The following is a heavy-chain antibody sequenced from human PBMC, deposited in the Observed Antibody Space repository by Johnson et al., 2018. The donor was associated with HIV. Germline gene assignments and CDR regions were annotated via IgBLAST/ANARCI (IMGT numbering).Heavy chain of an antibody. J-gene: IGHJ3*02. D-gene: IGHD3-10*01. CDR1: GFTFSSYG. V-gene: IGHV3-30*02. CDR3: ARAGKWSGDALDI. Sequence: QVQLVESGGGVVRPGGSLRLSCAASGFTFSSYGMHWVRQAPGKGLEWVAFIRYDGSNKYYADSVKGRFTISRDNSKNTLYLQMNSLRAEDTAVYYCARAGKWSGDALDIWGQGTTVTVSS. CDR2: IRYDGSNK.